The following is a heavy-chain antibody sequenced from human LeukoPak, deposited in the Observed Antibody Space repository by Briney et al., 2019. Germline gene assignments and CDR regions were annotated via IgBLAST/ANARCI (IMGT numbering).Heavy chain of an antibody. CDR2: IYYSGST. CDR1: GGSISSSSYY. V-gene: IGHV4-39*01. Sequence: PAETLSLTCTVSGGSISSSSYYWGWIRQPPGKGLEWIGSIYYSGSTYYNPSLKSRVTISVDTSKNQFSLKLSSVTAADTAVYYCARHGDYYDSSGREAGRGAFDIWGQGTLVTVSS. J-gene: IGHJ3*02. D-gene: IGHD3-22*01. CDR3: ARHGDYYDSSGREAGRGAFDI.